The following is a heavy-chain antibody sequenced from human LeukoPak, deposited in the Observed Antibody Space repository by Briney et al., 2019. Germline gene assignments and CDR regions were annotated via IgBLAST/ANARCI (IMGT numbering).Heavy chain of an antibody. V-gene: IGHV7-4-1*02. D-gene: IGHD6-13*01. Sequence: ASVKVSCKASGYTFTSYAMNWVRQAPGQGLEWMGWINTNTGNPTYAQGSTGRFVFSLDTSVSTAYLQISSLKAEDTAVYYCAREGYSSSSLEGYYYYYMDVWGKGTTVTVSS. J-gene: IGHJ6*03. CDR1: GYTFTSYA. CDR2: INTNTGNP. CDR3: AREGYSSSSLEGYYYYYMDV.